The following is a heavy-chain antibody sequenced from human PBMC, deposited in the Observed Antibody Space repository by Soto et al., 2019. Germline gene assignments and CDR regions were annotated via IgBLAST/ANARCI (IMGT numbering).Heavy chain of an antibody. V-gene: IGHV4-4*07. J-gene: IGHJ5*02. Sequence: SETLSLTGIVSGGSISEKYWNWVRQPPGKGLEWIGLIFSNGHTDYNPSLKRRVTMSVDASKNQFSLRLTSMTAADTAVYYCVASLAASGLNWLDPWGRGTLVTVSS. CDR2: IFSNGHT. CDR3: VASLAASGLNWLDP. CDR1: GGSISEKY. D-gene: IGHD6-13*01.